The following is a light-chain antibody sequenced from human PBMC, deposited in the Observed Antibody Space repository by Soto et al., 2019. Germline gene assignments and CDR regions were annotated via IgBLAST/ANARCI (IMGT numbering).Light chain of an antibody. CDR2: SDD. CDR1: SSNIETNT. Sequence: QSVLTQPPSASGTPGQTVTISCSGSSSNIETNTVTWYQQLPGTAPKLLIYSDDQRPSGVPDRFSGSKSGTSASLAISGLQSEEEADYYCSAWDDSLNGGGLFGGGTKVTVL. J-gene: IGLJ3*02. CDR3: SAWDDSLNGGGL. V-gene: IGLV1-44*01.